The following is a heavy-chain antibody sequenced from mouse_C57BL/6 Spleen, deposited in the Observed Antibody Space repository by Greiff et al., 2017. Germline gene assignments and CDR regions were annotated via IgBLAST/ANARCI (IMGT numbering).Heavy chain of an antibody. J-gene: IGHJ4*01. CDR1: GYTFTSYW. V-gene: IGHV1-7*01. D-gene: IGHD1-1*01. CDR3: VITTVVSYYYAMDY. Sequence: VQLQQSGAELAKPGASVKLSCKASGYTFTSYWMHWVKQRPGQGLEWIGYINPSSGYTKYNQKFKDKATLTADKSSSTAYMQLSSLTSEDSAVYYCVITTVVSYYYAMDYWGQGTSVTVSS. CDR2: INPSSGYT.